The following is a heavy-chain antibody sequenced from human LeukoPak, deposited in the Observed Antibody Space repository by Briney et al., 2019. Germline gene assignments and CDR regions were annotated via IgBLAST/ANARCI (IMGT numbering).Heavy chain of an antibody. CDR2: INPNSGGT. Sequence: ASVKVSCKASGYTFTSYAMNWVRQAPGQGLEWMGRINPNSGGTNYAQKLQGRVTMTTDTSTSTAYMELRSLRSDDTAVYYCASGARYSSGWYYFDYWGQGTLVTVSS. CDR3: ASGARYSSGWYYFDY. D-gene: IGHD6-19*01. CDR1: GYTFTSYA. J-gene: IGHJ4*02. V-gene: IGHV1-18*01.